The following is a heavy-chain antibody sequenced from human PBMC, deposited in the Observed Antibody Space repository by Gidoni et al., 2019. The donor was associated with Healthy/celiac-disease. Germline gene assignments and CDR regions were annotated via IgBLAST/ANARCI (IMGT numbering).Heavy chain of an antibody. CDR2: IYYSGST. V-gene: IGHV4-59*08. Sequence: QVQLQESGPGLVKPSETLSLTCTVSGGYISSYYWSWIRQPPGKGLEWIGYIYYSGSTNYNPSLKSRVTISVDTSKNQFSLELSSVTAADTAVYYCARQDYYDSSGWYYFDYWGQGTLVTVSS. CDR1: GGYISSYY. J-gene: IGHJ4*02. D-gene: IGHD3-22*01. CDR3: ARQDYYDSSGWYYFDY.